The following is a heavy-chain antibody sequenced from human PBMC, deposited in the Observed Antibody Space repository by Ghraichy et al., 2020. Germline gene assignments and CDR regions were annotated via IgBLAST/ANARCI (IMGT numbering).Heavy chain of an antibody. D-gene: IGHD6-6*01. J-gene: IGHJ4*02. CDR3: ARDHSSSSSTHDY. CDR2: ISSSSSYI. Sequence: GESLNISCAASGFTFSSYSMNWVRQAPGKGLEWVSSISSSSSYIYYADSVKGRFTISRDNAKNSLYLQMNSLRAEDTAVYYCARDHSSSSSTHDYWGQGTLVTVSS. V-gene: IGHV3-21*01. CDR1: GFTFSSYS.